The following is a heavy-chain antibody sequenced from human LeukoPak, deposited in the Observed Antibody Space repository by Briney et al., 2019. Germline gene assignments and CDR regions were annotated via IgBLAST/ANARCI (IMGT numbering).Heavy chain of an antibody. V-gene: IGHV3-15*01. CDR2: IKSKTDGGTT. D-gene: IGHD3-10*01. Sequence: GESLKISCAASGFTFSNAWMSWVRQAPGKWLEWVGRIKSKTDGGTTDYAAPVKGRFTISRDDSKNTLYPQMNSLKTEDTAVYYCTTDADYYGSGSVDVWGKGTTVTVSS. CDR3: TTDADYYGSGSVDV. CDR1: GFTFSNAW. J-gene: IGHJ6*04.